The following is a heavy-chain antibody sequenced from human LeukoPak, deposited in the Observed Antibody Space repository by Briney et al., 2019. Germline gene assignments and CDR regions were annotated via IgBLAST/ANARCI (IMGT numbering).Heavy chain of an antibody. CDR1: GGSFSGCY. V-gene: IGHV4-34*01. CDR3: ARVGMVVTARGDY. D-gene: IGHD2-21*02. Sequence: SETLSLTCAVYGGSFSGCYWSWIRQPPGKGLEWIGEINHSGSTNYNPSLKSRVTISVDTSKNQFSLKLSSVTAADTAVYYCARVGMVVTARGDYWGQGTLVTVSS. J-gene: IGHJ4*02. CDR2: INHSGST.